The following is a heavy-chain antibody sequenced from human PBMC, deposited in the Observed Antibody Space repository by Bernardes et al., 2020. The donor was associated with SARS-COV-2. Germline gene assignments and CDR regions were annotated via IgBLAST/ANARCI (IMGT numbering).Heavy chain of an antibody. CDR3: AISFWRGYYYYGMDG. Sequence: SETLYLTCAVYGGSFSGYYWSWIRQPPGKGLEWIGEINHSGSTNYNPSLKSRVTISVDTSKNQFPLKLSSVTAADTAVYYCAISFWRGYYYYGMDGWGQGTTVTVSS. CDR1: GGSFSGYY. CDR2: INHSGST. V-gene: IGHV4-34*01. J-gene: IGHJ6*02. D-gene: IGHD3-3*01.